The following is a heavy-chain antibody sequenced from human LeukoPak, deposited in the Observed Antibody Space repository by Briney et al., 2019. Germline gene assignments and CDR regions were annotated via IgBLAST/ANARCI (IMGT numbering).Heavy chain of an antibody. CDR1: GGTFSSYA. V-gene: IGHV1-69*13. D-gene: IGHD6-6*01. J-gene: IGHJ6*03. CDR2: IIPSFGTA. CDR3: ARGPGGIYSSSSHYYYYMDV. Sequence: GASVRVSCKASGGTFSSYAISWVRQAPGQGLEWMGGIIPSFGTANYAQKFQGRVTITADESTSTAYMELSSLRSEDTAVYYCARGPGGIYSSSSHYYYYMDVWGKGTTVTVSS.